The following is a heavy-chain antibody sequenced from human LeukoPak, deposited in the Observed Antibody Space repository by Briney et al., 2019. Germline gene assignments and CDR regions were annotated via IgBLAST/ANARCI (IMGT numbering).Heavy chain of an antibody. J-gene: IGHJ4*02. D-gene: IGHD5-12*01. CDR3: ARGRETWIWECGEFDY. CDR1: GFTFSSYE. Sequence: GGSLRLSCAASGFTFSSYEMNWVRQAPGTGLEWVSYISSSGSTIYYADSVKGRFTISRDNAKNSLYLQMNSLRAEDTAVYYCARGRETWIWECGEFDYWRQGTLVTVSS. CDR2: ISSSGSTI. V-gene: IGHV3-48*03.